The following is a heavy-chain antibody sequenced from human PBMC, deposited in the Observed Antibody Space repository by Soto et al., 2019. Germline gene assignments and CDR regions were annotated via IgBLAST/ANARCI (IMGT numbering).Heavy chain of an antibody. Sequence: QVQLVQSGAEVKKPGSSVKVSCKASGGTFSSYTISWVRQAPGQGLEWMGRIIPFLGIANYAQKFQGRVTITADKSTSTAYMGLSSLRSEDTAVYYCASAFLYGSGLWGQGTLVTVSS. J-gene: IGHJ4*02. CDR1: GGTFSSYT. V-gene: IGHV1-69*02. CDR2: IIPFLGIA. D-gene: IGHD3-10*01. CDR3: ASAFLYGSGL.